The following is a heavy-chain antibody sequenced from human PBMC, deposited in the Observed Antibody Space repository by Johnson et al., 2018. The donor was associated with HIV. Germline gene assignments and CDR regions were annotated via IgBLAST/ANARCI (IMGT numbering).Heavy chain of an antibody. Sequence: VQLMESGGGVVQPGTSLRLSCVPSGFTFSSYGMSWVRQAPGKGLEWVSGINWNGGSTGYADSVKGRFTISRDNAKNSLYLQMNSLRVEDTGLYYCAGENPYYYDSSGRQNDAFDSWGQGTMVTVSS. CDR1: GFTFSSYG. CDR2: INWNGGST. D-gene: IGHD3-22*01. V-gene: IGHV3-20*04. J-gene: IGHJ3*02. CDR3: AGENPYYYDSSGRQNDAFDS.